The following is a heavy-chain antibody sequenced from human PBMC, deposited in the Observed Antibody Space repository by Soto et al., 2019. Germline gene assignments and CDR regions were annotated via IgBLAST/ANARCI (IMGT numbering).Heavy chain of an antibody. J-gene: IGHJ5*02. D-gene: IGHD2-2*01. V-gene: IGHV4-31*03. CDR1: GGSISSGGYY. Sequence: PSETLSLTCTVSGGSISSGGYYWSWIRQHPGKGLEWIGYIYYSGSTYYNPSLKSRVTISVDTSKNQFSLKLSSVTAADTAVYYCARDRRGVVLDEDLIDPWGQGTLVTVSS. CDR2: IYYSGST. CDR3: ARDRRGVVLDEDLIDP.